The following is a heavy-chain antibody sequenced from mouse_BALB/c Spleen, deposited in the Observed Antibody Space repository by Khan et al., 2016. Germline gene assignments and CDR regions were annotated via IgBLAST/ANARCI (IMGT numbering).Heavy chain of an antibody. CDR1: GYAFTNYG. D-gene: IGHD6-1*01. V-gene: IGHV9-1*02. J-gene: IGHJ4*01. CDR2: IDTYSGES. CDR3: ARGRQLDLCYAMDY. Sequence: QIQLVQSGPDLKKPGETVKISCKASGYAFTNYGMNWVKQAPGKGLEWMGWIDTYSGESTYDADFKGRFAFSLETSASTAYLQIISLKNEDMATXLCARGRQLDLCYAMDYWGQGTSVTVSA.